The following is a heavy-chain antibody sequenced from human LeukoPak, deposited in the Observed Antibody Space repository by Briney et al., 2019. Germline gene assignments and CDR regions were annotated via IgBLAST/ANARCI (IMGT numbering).Heavy chain of an antibody. CDR2: IIPIFGTA. V-gene: IGHV1-69*05. CDR3: ARGSSSYYYDSSGYYELDY. CDR1: GGTFSSYA. Sequence: SVKVSCKASGGTFSSYAISWARQAPGQGLEWMGRIIPIFGTANYAQKFQGRVTITTDESTSTAYMELSSLRSEDTAVYYCARGSSSYYYDSSGYYELDYWGQGTLVTVSS. J-gene: IGHJ4*02. D-gene: IGHD3-22*01.